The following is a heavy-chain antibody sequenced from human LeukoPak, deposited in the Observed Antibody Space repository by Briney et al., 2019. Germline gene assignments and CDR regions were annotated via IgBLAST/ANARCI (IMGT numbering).Heavy chain of an antibody. CDR2: INPNSGGT. D-gene: IGHD2-2*01. CDR1: GYTFTGYY. CDR3: ARNFREGYCSSTSCYARVYYYYYYMDV. J-gene: IGHJ6*03. Sequence: GASVKVSCKASGYTFTGYYMHWVRQAPGQGLEWMGWINPNSGGTNYAQKFQGRVTMTRDTSISTAYMELSRLRSDDTAVYYCARNFREGYCSSTSCYARVYYYYYYMDVWGKGTTVTISS. V-gene: IGHV1-2*02.